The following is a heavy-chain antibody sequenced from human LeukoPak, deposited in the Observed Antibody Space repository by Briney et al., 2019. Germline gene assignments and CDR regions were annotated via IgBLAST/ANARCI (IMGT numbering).Heavy chain of an antibody. J-gene: IGHJ4*02. CDR2: ISYDGSNK. CDR3: ARDIGQY. CDR1: GLTFSSYA. V-gene: IGHV3-30-3*01. D-gene: IGHD1-26*01. Sequence: GGSLRLSCAASGLTFSSYAMHWVRQAPGKGLEWVAVISYDGSNKYYADSVKGRFTISRDNSKNTLYLQMNSLRAEDTAVYYCARDIGQYWGQGTLVTVSS.